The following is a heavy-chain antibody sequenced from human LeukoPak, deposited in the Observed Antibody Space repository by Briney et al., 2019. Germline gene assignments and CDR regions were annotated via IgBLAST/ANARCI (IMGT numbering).Heavy chain of an antibody. CDR1: GFTFSSYA. CDR3: AIDYMVRGVTPGDY. CDR2: IRYDGSNK. J-gene: IGHJ4*02. D-gene: IGHD3-10*01. Sequence: GGSLRLSCAASGFTFSSYAMSWVRQAPGKGLEWVAFIRYDGSNKYYADSVKGRFTISRDNSKNTLYLQMNSLRAEDTAVYYCAIDYMVRGVTPGDYWGQGTLVTVSS. V-gene: IGHV3-30*02.